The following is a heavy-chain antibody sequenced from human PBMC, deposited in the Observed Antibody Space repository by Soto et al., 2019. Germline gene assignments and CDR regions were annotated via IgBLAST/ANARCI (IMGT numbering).Heavy chain of an antibody. D-gene: IGHD6-19*01. CDR1: GYSFTSYW. CDR3: AIAVHSSGWYRPWSAVDY. Sequence: PGESLKISCKGSGYSFTSYWISWVRQMPGKGLEWMGRIDPSDSYTNYSPSFQGHVTISADKSISTAYLQWSSLKASDTAMYYCAIAVHSSGWYRPWSAVDYWGQGTLVTVSS. V-gene: IGHV5-10-1*01. CDR2: IDPSDSYT. J-gene: IGHJ4*02.